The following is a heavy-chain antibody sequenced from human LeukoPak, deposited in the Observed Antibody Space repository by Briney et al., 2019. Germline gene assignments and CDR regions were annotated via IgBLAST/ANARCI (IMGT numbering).Heavy chain of an antibody. J-gene: IGHJ4*02. V-gene: IGHV3-23*01. CDR2: ISGSGGST. D-gene: IGHD3-3*01. CDR1: GFTFSSYA. CDR3: AKVMDFWSLYYGGDFDY. Sequence: GGSLRLSCAASGFTFSSYAMSWVHQAPGKGLEWVSAISGSGGSTYYADSVKGRFTISRDNSKNTLFLQINSLRAEDTAVYYCAKVMDFWSLYYGGDFDYWGQGTLVTVSS.